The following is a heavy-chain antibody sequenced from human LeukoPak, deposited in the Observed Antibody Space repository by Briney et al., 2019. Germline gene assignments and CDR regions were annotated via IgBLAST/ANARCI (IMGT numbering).Heavy chain of an antibody. V-gene: IGHV1-69*13. Sequence: SVKVSCKASGYTFTSYAMHWVRQAPGQGLEWMGGIIPIFGTANYAQKFQGRVTITADESTSTAYMELSSLRSEDTAVYYCARVGYYYDSSGYYFDYWGQGTLVTVSS. D-gene: IGHD3-22*01. CDR2: IIPIFGTA. CDR3: ARVGYYYDSSGYYFDY. CDR1: GYTFTSYA. J-gene: IGHJ4*02.